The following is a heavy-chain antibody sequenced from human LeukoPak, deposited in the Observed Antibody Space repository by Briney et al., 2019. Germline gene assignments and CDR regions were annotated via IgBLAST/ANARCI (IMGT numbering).Heavy chain of an antibody. CDR3: ARGSLFGSGSHYNRFDP. J-gene: IGHJ5*02. V-gene: IGHV4-59*01. D-gene: IGHD3-10*01. CDR2: IYYSGST. CDR1: GGSISNYY. Sequence: PSETLSLTCTVSGGSISNYYWNWMRQPPGKGLEWIGYIYYSGSTNYNPSLMSRVTISVDTSKNQFSLRLSSVTAADTAVYYCARGSLFGSGSHYNRFDPWGQGTLVTVSS.